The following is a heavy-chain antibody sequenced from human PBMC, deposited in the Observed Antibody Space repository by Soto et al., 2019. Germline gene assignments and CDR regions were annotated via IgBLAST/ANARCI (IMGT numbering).Heavy chain of an antibody. V-gene: IGHV3-23*01. CDR3: ARSSSGWYFDY. CDR1: GFTFSSYA. Sequence: EVQLLESGGGLVQPGGSLRLSCAASGFTFSSYAMSWVRQAPGKGLEWVSAISGSGGSTYYADSVKGRFTISRDNSKNTPYLPMTSLRAEDTAVYYCARSSSGWYFDYWGQGTLVTVSS. D-gene: IGHD6-19*01. CDR2: ISGSGGST. J-gene: IGHJ4*02.